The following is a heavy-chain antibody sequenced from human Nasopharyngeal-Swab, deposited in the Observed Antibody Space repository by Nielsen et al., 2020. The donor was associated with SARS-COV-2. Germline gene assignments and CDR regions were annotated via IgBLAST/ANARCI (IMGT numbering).Heavy chain of an antibody. Sequence: GGSLRLSCAASGFTVSSNYMSWVRQAPGKGLEWVSVIYSGGSTYYADSVKGRFTISRDNSKNTLYLQMNSLRAEDTAVYYCAKSMVAATPSILDYWGQGTLVTVSS. CDR3: AKSMVAATPSILDY. V-gene: IGHV3-53*01. D-gene: IGHD2-15*01. CDR1: GFTVSSNY. CDR2: IYSGGST. J-gene: IGHJ4*02.